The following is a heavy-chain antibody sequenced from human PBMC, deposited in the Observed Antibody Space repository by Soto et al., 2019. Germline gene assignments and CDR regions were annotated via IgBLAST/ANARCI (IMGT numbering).Heavy chain of an antibody. CDR2: IYHSGST. D-gene: IGHD3-10*01. J-gene: IGHJ4*02. CDR1: GGSISSGGYS. V-gene: IGHV4-30-2*01. CDR3: ARLPDVMVREFYFDS. Sequence: SETLSLTCAVSGGSISSGGYSWSWIRQPPGKGLEWIGYIYHSGSTYYNPSLKSRVTISVDRSKNQFSLKLTSVTAADAAVYYCARLPDVMVREFYFDSWGQGTLVTVSS.